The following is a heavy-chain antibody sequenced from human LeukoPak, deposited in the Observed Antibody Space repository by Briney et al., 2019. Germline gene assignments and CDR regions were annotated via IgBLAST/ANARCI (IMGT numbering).Heavy chain of an antibody. Sequence: GGSLRLSCAASGFTFSSYAMHWVRQAPGKGLEWVSSISSSSSYIYYADSVKGRFTISRDNAKNSLYLQMNSLRAEDTAVYYCARDGAMGYSYGFFDYWGQGTLVTVSS. V-gene: IGHV3-21*01. D-gene: IGHD5-18*01. J-gene: IGHJ4*02. CDR1: GFTFSSYA. CDR2: ISSSSSYI. CDR3: ARDGAMGYSYGFFDY.